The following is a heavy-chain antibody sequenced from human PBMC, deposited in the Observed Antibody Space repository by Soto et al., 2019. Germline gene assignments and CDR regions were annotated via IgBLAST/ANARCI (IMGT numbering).Heavy chain of an antibody. J-gene: IGHJ6*02. CDR2: ISGSGGST. D-gene: IGHD2-2*02. CDR1: GFTFSSYA. Sequence: GGSLRLSCAASGFTFSSYAMSWVRQAPGKGLEWVSAISGSGGSTYYADSVKGRFTISRDNSKNTLYLQMNSLRAEDTAVYYCAKDLEDCSSTSCYIFYYYYYGMDVWGQGTTVTVSS. CDR3: AKDLEDCSSTSCYIFYYYYYGMDV. V-gene: IGHV3-23*01.